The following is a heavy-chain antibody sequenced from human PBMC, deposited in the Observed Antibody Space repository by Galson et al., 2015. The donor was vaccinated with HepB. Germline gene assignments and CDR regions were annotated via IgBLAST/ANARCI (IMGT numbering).Heavy chain of an antibody. CDR3: ARATYYYDSSGYYYVLDY. V-gene: IGHV3-21*01. CDR2: ISSSSSYI. CDR1: GFTFSSYS. J-gene: IGHJ4*02. D-gene: IGHD3-22*01. Sequence: LRLSCAASGFTFSSYSVNWVRQAPGKGLEWVSSISSSSSYIYYADSVKGRFTISRDNAKNSLYLQMNSLRAEDTAVYYCARATYYYDSSGYYYVLDYWGQGTLVTVSS.